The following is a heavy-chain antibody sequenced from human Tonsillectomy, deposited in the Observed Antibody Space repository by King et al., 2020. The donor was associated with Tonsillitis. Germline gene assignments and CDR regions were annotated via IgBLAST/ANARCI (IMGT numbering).Heavy chain of an antibody. Sequence: VQLQESDPGLMKPSETLSLTCAVSGYSISSGYYWGWIRQPPGKGLEWIGNIYHSGSTYYNPSFKSRLTISVDTSKNQFSLKLSSVPAADTAVYYCARDPQVGGAFGIWGQGARVTVSS. V-gene: IGHV4-38-2*02. CDR3: ARDPQVGGAFGI. CDR2: IYHSGST. CDR1: GYSISSGYY. J-gene: IGHJ3*02. D-gene: IGHD3-10*01.